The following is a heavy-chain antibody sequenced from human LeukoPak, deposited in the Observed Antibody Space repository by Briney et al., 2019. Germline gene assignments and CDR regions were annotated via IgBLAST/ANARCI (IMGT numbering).Heavy chain of an antibody. Sequence: PGGSLRLSCAVSGFTFTYYAMHWVRKAPAKGLEWVAVISHDGSNQQYADSVKGQVTISRDNSKSTLYLQMASLRAGDTAVYYCARQGDTGSRYFDYWGQGTLVTVSS. D-gene: IGHD2-21*02. CDR2: ISHDGSNQ. CDR3: ARQGDTGSRYFDY. J-gene: IGHJ4*02. V-gene: IGHV3-30-3*01. CDR1: GFTFTYYA.